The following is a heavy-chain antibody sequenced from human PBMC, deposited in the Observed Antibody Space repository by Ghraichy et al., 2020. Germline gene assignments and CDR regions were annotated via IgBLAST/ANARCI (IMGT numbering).Heavy chain of an antibody. J-gene: IGHJ4*02. CDR1: GGSFSSYY. V-gene: IGHV4-34*01. Sequence: SETLSLTCTVSGGSFSSYYWSWIRQPPGQGLEWIGDINHSGITNYNPSLKSRVTISVATSKNQFSLKLSSVTAAATAVYYCARGSSRYCSSNSCYRQGPLMNDYGAQRTLDTVPS. CDR2: INHSGIT. D-gene: IGHD2-2*01. CDR3: ARGSSRYCSSNSCYRQGPLMNDY.